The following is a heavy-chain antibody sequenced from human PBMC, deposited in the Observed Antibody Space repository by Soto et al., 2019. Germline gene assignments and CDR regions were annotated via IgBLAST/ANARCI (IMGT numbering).Heavy chain of an antibody. V-gene: IGHV1-18*01. Sequence: GASVKVSCKASGYTFTSYGISWVRQAPGQGLEWKGWISAYNGKTNYAQKLQGRVTMTTDTPTSTAYMELRSLRSDDTAVYYCRVVNYYYYYGMDVWGQGTTVTVSS. D-gene: IGHD3-22*01. CDR1: GYTFTSYG. CDR2: ISAYNGKT. CDR3: RVVNYYYYYGMDV. J-gene: IGHJ6*02.